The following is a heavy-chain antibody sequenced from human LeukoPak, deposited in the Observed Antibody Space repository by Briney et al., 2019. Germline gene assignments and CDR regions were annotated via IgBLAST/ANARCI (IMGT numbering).Heavy chain of an antibody. D-gene: IGHD1-1*01. CDR2: ISGSGGST. CDR3: ARDWGVQQERPAFDI. Sequence: GGSLRLSCAASGFTFSSYAMSWVRQAPGKGLEWVSAISGSGGSTYYADSVKGRFTISRDNSKNTLYLQMNSLRAEDTAVYYCARDWGVQQERPAFDIWGQGTMVTVSS. CDR1: GFTFSSYA. J-gene: IGHJ3*02. V-gene: IGHV3-23*01.